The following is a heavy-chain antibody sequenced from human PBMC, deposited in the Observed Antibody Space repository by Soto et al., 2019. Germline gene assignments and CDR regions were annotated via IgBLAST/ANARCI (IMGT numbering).Heavy chain of an antibody. J-gene: IGHJ4*02. Sequence: EASVKVSCKASGYTFTSYYMHWVRQAPGKGLEWMGGFDPEDGETIYAQKFQGRVTMTEDTSTDTAYMELSSLRSEDTAVYYCATFGFWSGYYDYWGQGTLVTVSS. D-gene: IGHD3-3*01. CDR1: GYTFTSYY. V-gene: IGHV1-24*01. CDR2: FDPEDGET. CDR3: ATFGFWSGYYDY.